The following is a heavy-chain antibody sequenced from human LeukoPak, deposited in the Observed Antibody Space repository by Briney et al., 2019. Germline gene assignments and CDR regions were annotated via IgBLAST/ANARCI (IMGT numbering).Heavy chain of an antibody. D-gene: IGHD1-26*01. V-gene: IGHV1-69*01. Sequence: SVKVSCKASGGTFSSYAISWVRQAPGQGLEWMGGIIPIFGAANYAQKFQGRVTITADESTSTAYMELSSLRSEDTAVYYCARAVGATNSLIDYWGQGTLVTVSS. CDR2: IIPIFGAA. J-gene: IGHJ4*02. CDR1: GGTFSSYA. CDR3: ARAVGATNSLIDY.